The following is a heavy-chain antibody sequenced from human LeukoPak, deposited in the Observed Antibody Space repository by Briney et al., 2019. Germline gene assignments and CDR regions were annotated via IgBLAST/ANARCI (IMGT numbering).Heavy chain of an antibody. CDR2: IDPSDSET. J-gene: IGHJ4*01. CDR1: GYSFTNYW. CDR3: ARQKAMGRPWEY. Sequence: KCGESLKVSCTASGYSFTNYWIGWVRQMPGKGLEWMGIIDPSDSETRYTPSFQGQVTISADKSLSTAYLQWNSLKASDTAMYYCARQKAMGRPWEYWGQGTLVIAS. V-gene: IGHV5-51*01. D-gene: IGHD1-26*01.